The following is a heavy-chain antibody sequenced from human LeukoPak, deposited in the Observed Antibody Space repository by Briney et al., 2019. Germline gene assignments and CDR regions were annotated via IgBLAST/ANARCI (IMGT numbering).Heavy chain of an antibody. J-gene: IGHJ3*01. CDR2: IYYSGNT. V-gene: IGHV4-39*01. CDR3: ARQKAARSAFDV. CDR1: GDPIRSGTYY. Sequence: SETLSLTCTASGDPIRSGTYYWAWIRQSPGKGLEWIGTIYYSGNTYYNPSLKGRVTISVDTSKSQFSLNLSSATAADTALYYCARQKAARSAFDVWGQGTKVTVSS. D-gene: IGHD6-6*01.